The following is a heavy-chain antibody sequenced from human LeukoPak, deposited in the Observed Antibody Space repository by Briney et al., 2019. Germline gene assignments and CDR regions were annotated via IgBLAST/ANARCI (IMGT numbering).Heavy chain of an antibody. CDR3: ARGRRYYGSGKIDY. CDR1: GGSISSGSYF. Sequence: SETLSLTCTVSGGSISSGSYFWSWIRQPPGKGLEWIGYIYYTGSTSYNPSLKSRVTISVDTSKNQLSLKVGSVTAADTAVYYCARGRRYYGSGKIDYWGQGTLVTVSS. V-gene: IGHV4-61*01. D-gene: IGHD3-10*01. J-gene: IGHJ4*02. CDR2: IYYTGST.